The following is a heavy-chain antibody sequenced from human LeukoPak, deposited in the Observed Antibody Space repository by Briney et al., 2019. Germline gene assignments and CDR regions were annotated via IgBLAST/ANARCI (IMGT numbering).Heavy chain of an antibody. J-gene: IGHJ4*02. CDR2: IYYSGST. V-gene: IGHV4-59*01. Sequence: PSETLSLTCTVSGGSISSYYWSWIRQPPGKGLEWIGYIYYSGSTNYNASLKSRVSISVDTSKNQFSLRLSSVAAADTAVYYCARGLYGSASYYKSPFDCWGQGTLVTVSS. CDR3: ARGLYGSASYYKSPFDC. CDR1: GGSISSYY. D-gene: IGHD3-10*01.